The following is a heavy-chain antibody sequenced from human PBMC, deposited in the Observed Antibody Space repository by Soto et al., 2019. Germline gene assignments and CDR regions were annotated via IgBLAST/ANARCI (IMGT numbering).Heavy chain of an antibody. V-gene: IGHV3-21*01. J-gene: IGHJ5*02. CDR1: GFTFSRYA. CDR2: ISGSSGST. CDR3: ARDDHNWFDP. Sequence: GGSLRLSCAASGFTFSRYAMSWVSQAPGKGLEWVSSISGSSGSTYYADSVKGRFTISRDNAKNSLYLQMNSLRAEDTAVYYCARDDHNWFDPWGQGTLVTVSS.